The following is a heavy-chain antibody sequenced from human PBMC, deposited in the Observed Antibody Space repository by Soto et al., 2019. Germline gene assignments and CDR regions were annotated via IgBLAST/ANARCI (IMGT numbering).Heavy chain of an antibody. V-gene: IGHV3-33*01. CDR2: IWYDGSQK. CDR3: ARDPGDYYFDY. Sequence: QVQLVESGGGVVQPGMSLRLSCAASGFAFRSYGMHWVRQAPGKGLEYVAIIWYDGSQKYYADSVKGRFAISRDNSKDKLYVQMHSVRDEDTAVYYCARDPGDYYFDYWGQGTLVTVSS. CDR1: GFAFRSYG. J-gene: IGHJ4*02. D-gene: IGHD2-21*02.